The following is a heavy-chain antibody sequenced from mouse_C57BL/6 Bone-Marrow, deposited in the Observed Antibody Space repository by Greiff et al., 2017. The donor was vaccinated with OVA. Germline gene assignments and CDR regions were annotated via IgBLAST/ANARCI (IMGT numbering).Heavy chain of an antibody. Sequence: VQLQQSGPVLVKPGASVKMSCKASGYSFTDYSMNWVKQSHGKSFEWIGVINPYNGGTSYNQKFKGKATLTVDKSSSTAYMERNSLTSEDSAVYYCARGGPYYFDYWGQGTTLTVSS. CDR3: ARGGPYYFDY. CDR2: INPYNGGT. CDR1: GYSFTDYS. J-gene: IGHJ2*01. V-gene: IGHV1-19*01.